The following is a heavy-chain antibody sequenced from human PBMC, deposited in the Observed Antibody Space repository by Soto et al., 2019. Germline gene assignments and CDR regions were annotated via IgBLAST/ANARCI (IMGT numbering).Heavy chain of an antibody. CDR3: ARVAARPFYYYYGMDV. D-gene: IGHD6-6*01. Sequence: GGSLRLSCAASGFTFSSYWMHWVRQAPGKGLVWVSRINSDGSSTSYADSVKGRFTISRDNAKNTLYLQMNSLRAEDTAVYYCARVAARPFYYYYGMDVWGQGTTVTVS. CDR1: GFTFSSYW. CDR2: INSDGSST. J-gene: IGHJ6*02. V-gene: IGHV3-74*01.